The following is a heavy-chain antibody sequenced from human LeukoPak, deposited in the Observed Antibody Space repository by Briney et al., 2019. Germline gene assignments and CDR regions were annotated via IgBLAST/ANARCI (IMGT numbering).Heavy chain of an antibody. D-gene: IGHD2-2*01. CDR3: ARVARCTSCFDVDY. V-gene: IGHV4-61*02. J-gene: IGHJ4*02. Sequence: PSETLPLTCSVSGDSISRRSSYWTWIRQPAGRGLEWIGRVYWTGTPNYNPSLKSRVTMSVDTSKNHFSLTLNSVTAADTAVYYCARVARCTSCFDVDYWGQGTLVTVSS. CDR1: GDSISRRSSY. CDR2: VYWTGTP.